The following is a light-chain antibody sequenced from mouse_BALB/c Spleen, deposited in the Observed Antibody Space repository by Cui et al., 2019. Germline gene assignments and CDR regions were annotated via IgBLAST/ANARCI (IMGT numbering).Light chain of an antibody. J-gene: IGKJ5*01. CDR1: KSISKY. V-gene: IGKV16-104*01. CDR3: QQHNEYPLT. Sequence: DVPITQSPSYLAASTGETITINCRASKSISKYLAWYQEKPGKTNKLLIYSGSTLQSGIPSRFSGSGSGTDFTLTISSLEPEDFAMYYCQQHNEYPLTFGAGTKLELK. CDR2: SGS.